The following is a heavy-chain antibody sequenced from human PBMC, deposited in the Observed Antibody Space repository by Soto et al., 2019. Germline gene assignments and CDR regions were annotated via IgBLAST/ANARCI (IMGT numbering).Heavy chain of an antibody. D-gene: IGHD3-22*01. Sequence: GGSLRLSCAASGFTSSSYWMHWVRQAPGKGLVWVSRISNDGTSTNYADFVKGRFTISRDNANNTVYLEMNSLRAEDTAVYYCAIDWYYYDTSDHFSADAFDIWGQGTTVTVSS. V-gene: IGHV3-74*01. CDR3: AIDWYYYDTSDHFSADAFDI. J-gene: IGHJ3*02. CDR1: GFTSSSYW. CDR2: ISNDGTST.